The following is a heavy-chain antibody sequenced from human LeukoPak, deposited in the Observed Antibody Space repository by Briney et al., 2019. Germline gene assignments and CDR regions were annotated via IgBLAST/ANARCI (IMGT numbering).Heavy chain of an antibody. CDR2: IRYDGSNK. CDR3: AKGVTIFGVVKEDSFDY. CDR1: GFTFSSYG. V-gene: IGHV3-30*02. D-gene: IGHD3-3*01. J-gene: IGHJ4*02. Sequence: GGSLRLSCAASGFTFSSYGMHWVRQAPGKGLEWVAFIRYDGSNKYYADSVKGRFTISRDNSKNTLYLQVNSLRAEDTAVYYCAKGVTIFGVVKEDSFDYWGQGTLVTVSS.